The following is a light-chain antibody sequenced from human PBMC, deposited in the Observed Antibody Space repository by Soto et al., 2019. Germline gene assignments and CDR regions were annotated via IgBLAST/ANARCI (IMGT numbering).Light chain of an antibody. J-gene: IGKJ1*01. CDR3: QQYGSSPVT. CDR2: GAF. Sequence: EIVMTQSPATLSVSPVEIATLSVMASQSVSSNLAWYQQKPGQAPRLLIYGAFSRATGIPDRFSGSGSGTDFTLTISRLEPEDFAVYYCQQYGSSPVTFGQGTKVDI. V-gene: IGKV3-20*01. CDR1: QSVSSN.